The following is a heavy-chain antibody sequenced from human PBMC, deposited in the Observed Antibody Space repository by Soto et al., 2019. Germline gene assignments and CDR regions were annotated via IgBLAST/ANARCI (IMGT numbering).Heavy chain of an antibody. J-gene: IGHJ4*02. CDR2: IYPGGSDT. Sequence: GESLKISCKGSGYSFTTYWIGWVRQMPGKGLEWMGIIYPGGSDTRYSPSFQGQVTISVDKSISAAYLQWSSLKASDSAIYYCARREGGRLDYWGQGTMVTVSS. CDR3: ARREGGRLDY. CDR1: GYSFTTYW. V-gene: IGHV5-51*01.